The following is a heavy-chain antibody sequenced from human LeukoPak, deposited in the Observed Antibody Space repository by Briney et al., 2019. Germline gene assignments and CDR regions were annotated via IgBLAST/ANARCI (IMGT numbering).Heavy chain of an antibody. J-gene: IGHJ4*02. Sequence: ASVKVSCKASGYTFTGYYMHWVRQAPGQGLEWMGWISADNGNTKYTQKLQGRVTMTTDTSTGTAYMELRSLRSDDTAVYYCARVSYDSSGYYHDPYWGQGTLVIVSS. D-gene: IGHD3-22*01. CDR3: ARVSYDSSGYYHDPY. CDR1: GYTFTGYY. V-gene: IGHV1-18*04. CDR2: ISADNGNT.